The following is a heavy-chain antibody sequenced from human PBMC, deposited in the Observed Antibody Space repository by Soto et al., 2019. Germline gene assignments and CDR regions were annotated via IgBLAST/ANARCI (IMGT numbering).Heavy chain of an antibody. CDR1: GFTFSSYG. CDR2: IWYDGSNK. J-gene: IGHJ6*03. D-gene: IGHD2-15*01. CDR3: AKGGTQSYYYYMDV. V-gene: IGHV3-33*06. Sequence: GGSLRLSCAASGFTFSSYGMHWVRQAPGKGLEWVAVIWYDGSNKYYADSVKGRFTISRDNSKNTLYLQMNSLRAEDTAVYYCAKGGTQSYYYYMDVWGKGTTVTVSS.